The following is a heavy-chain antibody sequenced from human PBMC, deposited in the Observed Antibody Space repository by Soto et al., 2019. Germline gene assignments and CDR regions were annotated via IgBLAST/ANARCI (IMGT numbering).Heavy chain of an antibody. D-gene: IGHD3-10*01. CDR1: GFTFSTFG. Sequence: PGGSLSLSCAASGFTFSTFGMNWVRQAPGKGLEWISFISGDSNIIHYADSVKGRFTISRDIGKTSVYLQMTSLRADDTAVYYCAKTGTSGTNNWFDPWGQGTLVTVSS. CDR3: AKTGTSGTNNWFDP. V-gene: IGHV3-48*01. J-gene: IGHJ5*02. CDR2: ISGDSNII.